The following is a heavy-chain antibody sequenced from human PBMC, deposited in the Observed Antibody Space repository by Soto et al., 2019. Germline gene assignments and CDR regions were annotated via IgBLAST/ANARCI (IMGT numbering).Heavy chain of an antibody. CDR1: GFTFSSYA. V-gene: IGHV3-23*01. D-gene: IGHD2-21*01. Sequence: GGSLRLSCAASGFTFSSYAMSWVRQAPGKGLEWVSAISGSGGSTYYADSVKGRFTISRDNSKSTLYLQMNSLRAEATAVYYCAKGRRSRLVPFDYWGQGTLVTVSS. CDR2: ISGSGGST. CDR3: AKGRRSRLVPFDY. J-gene: IGHJ4*02.